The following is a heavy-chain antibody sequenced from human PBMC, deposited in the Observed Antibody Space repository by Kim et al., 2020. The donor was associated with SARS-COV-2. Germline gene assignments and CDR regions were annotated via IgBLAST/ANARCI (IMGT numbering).Heavy chain of an antibody. J-gene: IGHJ4*02. CDR1: GYTFTNYA. Sequence: ASVKVSCKASGYTFTNYAMHWVRQAPGQRLEWMGWINPGTGDTKYSQKLQGRVTFTRDTSATTAYLELSSLRSEDTAVYYCAREYSSGWYVDYWGQGTLVAVSS. CDR2: INPGTGDT. CDR3: AREYSSGWYVDY. D-gene: IGHD6-19*01. V-gene: IGHV1-3*01.